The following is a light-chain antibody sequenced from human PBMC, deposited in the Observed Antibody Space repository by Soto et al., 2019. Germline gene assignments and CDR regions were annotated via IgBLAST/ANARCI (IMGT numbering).Light chain of an antibody. CDR3: QQYNSYPYT. CDR2: DAS. V-gene: IGKV1-5*01. J-gene: IGKJ2*01. Sequence: DIQMKQSPSTLSASVGDRVTITCRASQSISSWLAWYQQKPGKAPKLLIYDASSLESGVPSRFSGSGSGTEFTLTISSLQPDDFATYYCQQYNSYPYTFGQGTKVDIK. CDR1: QSISSW.